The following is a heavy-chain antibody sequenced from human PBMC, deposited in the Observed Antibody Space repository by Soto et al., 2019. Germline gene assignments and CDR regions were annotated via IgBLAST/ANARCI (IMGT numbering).Heavy chain of an antibody. Sequence: GASVKVSCKASGYTFTSYYMHWVRQAPGQGLEWMAIINPGGGSTSYAGKFQGRVTMTGDTSTTTVYLELRSLRSEDTAVYFCARGGGYCSETNCPLDYWGQGTLVTVSS. CDR1: GYTFTSYY. CDR3: ARGGGYCSETNCPLDY. V-gene: IGHV1-46*03. J-gene: IGHJ4*02. D-gene: IGHD2-15*01. CDR2: INPGGGST.